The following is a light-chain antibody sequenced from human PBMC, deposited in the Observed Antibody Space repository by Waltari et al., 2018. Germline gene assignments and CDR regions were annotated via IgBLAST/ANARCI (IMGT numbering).Light chain of an antibody. CDR1: QSVSTN. Sequence: IVMTQSPATLSVSPGERATISCRASQSVSTNLAWYQQKPGQAPRLLIYGASTRATGIPARFSGSGSGTEFTLTISSLQSEDFALYYCQQYKNWPWTFGQGTKVEIK. J-gene: IGKJ1*01. CDR3: QQYKNWPWT. CDR2: GAS. V-gene: IGKV3-15*01.